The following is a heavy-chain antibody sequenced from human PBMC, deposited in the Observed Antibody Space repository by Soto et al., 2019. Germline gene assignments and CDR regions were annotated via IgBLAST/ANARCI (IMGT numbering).Heavy chain of an antibody. CDR2: IWYDGSNK. D-gene: IGHD3-22*01. J-gene: IGHJ3*02. Sequence: PGGSLRLSCAASGFTFSSYGMHWVRQAPGKGLEWVAVIWYDGSNKYYADSVKGRFTISRDNSKNTLYLQMNSLRAEDTAVYYCARGYYYDSSGCPRPGFNAFDIWGQGTMVTVSS. CDR3: ARGYYYDSSGCPRPGFNAFDI. V-gene: IGHV3-33*08. CDR1: GFTFSSYG.